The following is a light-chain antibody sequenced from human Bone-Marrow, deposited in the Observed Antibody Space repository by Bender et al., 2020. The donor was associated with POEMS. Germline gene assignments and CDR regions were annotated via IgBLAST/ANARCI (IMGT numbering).Light chain of an antibody. CDR3: YSTDTSGHQRV. V-gene: IGLV3-10*01. J-gene: IGLJ3*02. CDR2: EDT. Sequence: SYELTQPPSVSVSPGQTARITCSGDALPKKFAYWYQKKSGQAPVLVIYEDTKRPSDIPERFSASTSGTMATLTISGAQVDDEADYYCYSTDTSGHQRVFGGGTRLTVL. CDR1: ALPKKF.